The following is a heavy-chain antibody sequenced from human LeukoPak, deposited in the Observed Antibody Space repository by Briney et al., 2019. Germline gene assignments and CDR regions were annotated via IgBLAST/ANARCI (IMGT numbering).Heavy chain of an antibody. CDR2: IYYSGST. D-gene: IGHD3-10*01. V-gene: IGHV4-39*01. Sequence: SETLSLTCTVSGGSISSSSYHWGWIRQPPGKGLEWIGSIYYSGSTYYNPSLKSRVTISVDTSKNQFSLKLSSVTAADTAVYYCARHQRGLWFGELIANVDYWGQGTLVTVSS. CDR3: ARHQRGLWFGELIANVDY. J-gene: IGHJ4*02. CDR1: GGSISSSSYH.